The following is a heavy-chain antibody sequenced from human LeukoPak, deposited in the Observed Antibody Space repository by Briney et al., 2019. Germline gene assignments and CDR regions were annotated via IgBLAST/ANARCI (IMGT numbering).Heavy chain of an antibody. CDR1: GYTFTGYY. CDR3: ARDDALSPGYCSSTSCRGWFDP. Sequence: ASVKVSCKASGYTFTGYYMHWVRQAPGQGLEWMGWINPNSGGTNYAQKFQGRVTMTRDTSISTAYMELSRLRSDDTAVYYCARDDALSPGYCSSTSCRGWFDPWGQGTLVTVSS. CDR2: INPNSGGT. D-gene: IGHD2-2*01. J-gene: IGHJ5*02. V-gene: IGHV1-2*02.